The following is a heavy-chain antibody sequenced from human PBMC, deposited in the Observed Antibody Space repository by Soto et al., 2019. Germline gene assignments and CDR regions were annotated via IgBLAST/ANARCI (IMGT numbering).Heavy chain of an antibody. V-gene: IGHV4-59*01. CDR3: AVPSGADYYSFDGMDV. CDR1: GGSISSYY. Sequence: PSETLSLPCSVSGGSISSYYWGWIRQPTGKGLEWIGYIYYSGSTNYNPSLKSRVTISVDTAKNQFSLKLSSVTAADTAVYYCAVPSGADYYSFDGMDVWPQGSTVTVS. CDR2: IYYSGST. D-gene: IGHD3-10*01. J-gene: IGHJ6*02.